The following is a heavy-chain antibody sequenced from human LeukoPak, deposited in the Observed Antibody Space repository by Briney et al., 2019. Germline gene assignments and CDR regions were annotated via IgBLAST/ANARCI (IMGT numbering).Heavy chain of an antibody. CDR1: GFTFSSYE. V-gene: IGHV3-48*03. J-gene: IGHJ6*03. CDR2: ISSSGSTI. Sequence: GGSLTLSCAASGFTFSSYEMNWVRQAPGKGLEWVSYISSSGSTIYYADSVKGRFTISRDNAKNSLYLQMNSLRGEDTALYYCARDGYYYYYYMDVWGKGTTVTVSS. CDR3: ARDGYYYYYYMDV.